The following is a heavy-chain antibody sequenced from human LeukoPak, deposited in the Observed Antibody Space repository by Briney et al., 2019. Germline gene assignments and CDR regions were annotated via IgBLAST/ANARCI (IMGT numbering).Heavy chain of an antibody. Sequence: PGGSLRLSCAASGFTFSSYGMHWVRQAPGKGLEWVAVISYDGSNKYYADSVKGRFTISRDNSKNTLYLQMNSLRAEDTAVYYCAKSGGYQLKAFDIWGQGTMVTVSS. D-gene: IGHD2-2*01. CDR2: ISYDGSNK. CDR1: GFTFSSYG. V-gene: IGHV3-30*18. CDR3: AKSGGYQLKAFDI. J-gene: IGHJ3*02.